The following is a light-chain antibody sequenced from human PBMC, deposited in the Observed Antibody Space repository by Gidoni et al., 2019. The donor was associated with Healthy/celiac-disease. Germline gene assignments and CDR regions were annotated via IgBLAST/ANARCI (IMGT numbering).Light chain of an antibody. V-gene: IGLV3-19*01. CDR2: GKN. CDR3: NSRGSSGNHYV. CDR1: SLRSYY. J-gene: IGLJ1*01. Sequence: SSELTQDPAVSVALGQTVRTTFQGDSLRSYYASWYQQKPGQAPVLVIYGKNNRPSGSPDRFSGSSSGNTASLTITGAQAEDEADYYCNSRGSSGNHYVFGTGTKVTVL.